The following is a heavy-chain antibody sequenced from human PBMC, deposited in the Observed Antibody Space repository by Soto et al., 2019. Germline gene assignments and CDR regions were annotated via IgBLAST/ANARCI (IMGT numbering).Heavy chain of an antibody. CDR3: AKANWNYAPGYFDY. CDR2: ISGSGSST. V-gene: IGHV3-23*01. CDR1: GFTFSSYA. J-gene: IGHJ4*02. D-gene: IGHD1-7*01. Sequence: GGSLRLSFAASGFTFSSYAMSWVRRAPGKGLEWVSSISGSGSSTYFVDSVKGRFTISRDNSKNTLYLQMNSLRAEDTAIYYCAKANWNYAPGYFDYWGQGTLVTVSS.